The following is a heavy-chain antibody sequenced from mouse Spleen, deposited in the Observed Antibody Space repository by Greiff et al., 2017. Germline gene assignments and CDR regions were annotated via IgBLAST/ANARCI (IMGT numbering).Heavy chain of an antibody. CDR3: AREPYYYAMDY. Sequence: QVQLQQSGAELVKPGASVKMSCKASGYTFTSYWITWVKQRPGQGLEWIGDIYPGSGSTNYNEKFKSKATLTVDTSSSTAYMQLSSLTSEDSAVYYCAREPYYYAMDYWGQGTSVTVSS. J-gene: IGHJ4*01. CDR2: IYPGSGST. V-gene: IGHV1-55*01. CDR1: GYTFTSYW.